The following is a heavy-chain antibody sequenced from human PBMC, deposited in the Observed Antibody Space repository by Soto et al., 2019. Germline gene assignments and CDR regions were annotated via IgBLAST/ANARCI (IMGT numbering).Heavy chain of an antibody. D-gene: IGHD3-10*01. CDR3: AKGIRQVATMVEFDS. CDR1: GFTFSSYA. J-gene: IGHJ4*02. CDR2: ISGRGGNS. Sequence: GGSLRLSCAASGFTFSSYAMGWVRQSPGKGLEWVSGISGRGGNSYFADSVKGRFTISRDNSKNTLYLQMNSLRAEDTAVYYCAKGIRQVATMVEFDSWGQGTLVTVSS. V-gene: IGHV3-23*01.